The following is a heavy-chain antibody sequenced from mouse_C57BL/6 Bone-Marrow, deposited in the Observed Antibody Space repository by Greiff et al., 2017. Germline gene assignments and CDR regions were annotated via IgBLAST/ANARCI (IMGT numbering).Heavy chain of an antibody. CDR1: GYTFTTYP. CDR2: FHPYNDDT. D-gene: IGHD2-4*01. CDR3: ARRKYDYDGGYYFDY. Sequence: QVQLKQSGAELVKPGASVKMSCKASGYTFTTYPIEWMKQNHGKSLEWIGNFHPYNDDTKYNEKFKGKATLTVEKSSSTVYLELSRLTSDDSAVYYCARRKYDYDGGYYFDYWGQGTTLTVSS. J-gene: IGHJ2*01. V-gene: IGHV1-47*01.